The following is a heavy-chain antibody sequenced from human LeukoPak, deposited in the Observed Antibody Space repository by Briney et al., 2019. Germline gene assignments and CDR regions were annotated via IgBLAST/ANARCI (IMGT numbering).Heavy chain of an antibody. CDR2: ISFDATKE. D-gene: IGHD1-1*01. J-gene: IGHJ3*02. CDR3: ARFKVGTNTTQKNAFDI. Sequence: GGSLRLSCAASGFTFSNYAMHWVRQGPGKGLEWVAVISFDATKEYFGKSVKGRFTISRDNSKATLYLQMHRLRIEDTALYFCARFKVGTNTTQKNAFDIWGRGTVVAVSS. CDR1: GFTFSNYA. V-gene: IGHV3-30*01.